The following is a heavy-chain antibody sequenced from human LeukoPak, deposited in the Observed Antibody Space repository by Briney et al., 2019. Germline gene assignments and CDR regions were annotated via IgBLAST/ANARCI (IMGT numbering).Heavy chain of an antibody. CDR2: INPNSGATST. D-gene: IGHD1-1*01. CDR3: AGETAPPPPGTKTPFDY. J-gene: IGHJ4*02. Sequence: ASVKVSCKASGYTFTDYFMHWVRLAPGQGPESMGWINPNSGATSTDYPQKFRDRVTLTRDTTINTAFMELTRLTSDDTALYFWAGETAPPPPGTKTPFDYGGKGPLIPVPS. CDR1: GYTFTDYF. V-gene: IGHV1-2*02.